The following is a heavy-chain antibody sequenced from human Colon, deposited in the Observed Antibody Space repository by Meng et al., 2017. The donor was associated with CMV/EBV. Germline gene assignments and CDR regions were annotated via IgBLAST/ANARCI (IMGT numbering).Heavy chain of an antibody. Sequence: QVEVQEWGGGQLKPSETLSRACAVYGGSFCGYYWSWIRPATGKGLEWIGESNHSGSTNYNPSLKRRVTISVDTSKNQFSLKLSSVTAADTAVYYCARGGAPRRPPGARWGQGTLVTVSS. J-gene: IGHJ4*02. D-gene: IGHD1-26*01. V-gene: IGHV4-34*01. CDR3: ARGGAPRRPPGAR. CDR1: GGSFCGYY. CDR2: SNHSGST.